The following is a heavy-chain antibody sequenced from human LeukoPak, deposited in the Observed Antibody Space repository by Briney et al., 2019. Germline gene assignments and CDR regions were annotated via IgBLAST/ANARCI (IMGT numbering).Heavy chain of an antibody. J-gene: IGHJ3*02. CDR1: GFTFDDYA. CDR3: AKQGYSYGYGAFDI. Sequence: GGSLRLSCAASGFTFDDYAMHWVRQAPGKGLEWVSGISWNSGSIGYADSVKGRFTISRDNAKNSLYLQMNSLRAEDTALYYCAKQGYSYGYGAFDIWGQGTMATVSS. CDR2: ISWNSGSI. V-gene: IGHV3-9*01. D-gene: IGHD5-18*01.